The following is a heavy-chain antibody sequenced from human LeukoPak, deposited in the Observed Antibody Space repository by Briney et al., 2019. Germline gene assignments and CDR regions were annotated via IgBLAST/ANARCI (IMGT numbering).Heavy chain of an antibody. J-gene: IGHJ5*02. CDR3: AKDLGDSSGYYINWFDP. V-gene: IGHV3-30*18. CDR2: ISYDGSRK. CDR1: GFTFSTYG. Sequence: QPGGSLRLSCAASGFTFSTYGMHWVRQAPGKGLEWVAVISYDGSRKYFADSVKGRFTISRDNSKNTLYLQMNSLRAEDTAVYYCAKDLGDSSGYYINWFDPWAREPWSPSP. D-gene: IGHD3-22*01.